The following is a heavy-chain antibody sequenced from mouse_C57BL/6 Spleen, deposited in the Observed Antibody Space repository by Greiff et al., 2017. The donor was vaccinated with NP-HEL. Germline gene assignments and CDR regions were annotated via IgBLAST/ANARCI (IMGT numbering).Heavy chain of an antibody. Sequence: EVQVVESGGGLVKPGGSLKLSCAASGFTFSDYGMHWVRQAPEKGLEWVAYISSGSSTIYYADTVKGRFTISRDNAKNTLFLQMTSLRSEDTAMYYCARRTAQAIFDYWGQGTTRTVSS. CDR2: ISSGSSTI. CDR3: ARRTAQAIFDY. V-gene: IGHV5-17*01. D-gene: IGHD3-2*02. J-gene: IGHJ2*01. CDR1: GFTFSDYG.